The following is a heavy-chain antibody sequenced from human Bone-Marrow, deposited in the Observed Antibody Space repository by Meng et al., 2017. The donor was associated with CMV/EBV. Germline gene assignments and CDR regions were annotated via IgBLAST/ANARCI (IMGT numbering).Heavy chain of an antibody. CDR3: ARDLERGLPDY. CDR1: GFTFSSYG. J-gene: IGHJ4*02. Sequence: GESLKISCAASGFTFSSYGMQRVRRAPGKGLVWGAFIRYDGSNKHYADSVKGRFTISRDNAKNSLYLQMNSLRAEDTAVYYCARDLERGLPDYWGQGTEVTVSS. CDR2: IRYDGSNK. V-gene: IGHV3-30*02.